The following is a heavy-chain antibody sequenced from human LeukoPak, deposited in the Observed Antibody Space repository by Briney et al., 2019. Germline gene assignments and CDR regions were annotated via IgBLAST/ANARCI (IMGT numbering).Heavy chain of an antibody. CDR1: GGSFSGYS. CDR2: INHSGST. CDR3: ARGRLLMWFDP. V-gene: IGHV4-34*01. Sequence: SETLSLTCAVYGGSFSGYSWSWIRQPPGKGLEWIGEINHSGSTNYNPSLKSRVTISVDTSKKQFSLKLSSETAADTAVYYCARGRLLMWFDPWGQGTLVTVSS. J-gene: IGHJ5*02. D-gene: IGHD3-16*01.